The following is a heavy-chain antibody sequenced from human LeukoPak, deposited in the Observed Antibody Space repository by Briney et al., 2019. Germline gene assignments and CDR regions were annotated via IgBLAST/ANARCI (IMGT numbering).Heavy chain of an antibody. V-gene: IGHV3-21*01. CDR1: GFTFSSHS. J-gene: IGHJ4*02. Sequence: GGPLRLSCAASGFTFSSHSMNWVRQAPGKGLEWVSSFSISSTYIYYADSVKGRVTISRDNAKNSLYLQMNSLRAEDTAVYYCARGEGGYSGYDHDYWGQGTLVTVSS. CDR2: FSISSTYI. CDR3: ARGEGGYSGYDHDY. D-gene: IGHD5-12*01.